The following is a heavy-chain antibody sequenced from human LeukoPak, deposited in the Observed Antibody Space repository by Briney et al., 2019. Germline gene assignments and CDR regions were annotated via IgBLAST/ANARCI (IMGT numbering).Heavy chain of an antibody. CDR3: ARGQYHLLYWYFDL. D-gene: IGHD2-2*01. CDR1: GGSISSYY. J-gene: IGHJ2*01. V-gene: IGHV4-4*07. Sequence: SETLSLTCTVSGGSISSYYWSWIRQPAGKGLEWIGRIYSSGSTNYNPSLESRVTMSVDTSKNQFSLKLSPVTAADTAVYYCARGQYHLLYWYFDLWGRGTLVTVSS. CDR2: IYSSGST.